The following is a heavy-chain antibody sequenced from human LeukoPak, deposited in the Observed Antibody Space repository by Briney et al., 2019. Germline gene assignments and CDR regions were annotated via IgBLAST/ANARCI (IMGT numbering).Heavy chain of an antibody. V-gene: IGHV3-30*18. CDR1: GFTFSSYG. CDR3: AKDDRGAADDYXGMDV. Sequence: PGGSLRLSCAASGFTFSSYGMHWVRQAPGKGLEWVAVISYDGSNKYYADSVKGRFTISRDNSKNTLYLQMNSLRAEDTAVYYXAKDDRGAADDYXGMDVWGQGTTVTVSS. J-gene: IGHJ6*02. D-gene: IGHD6-13*01. CDR2: ISYDGSNK.